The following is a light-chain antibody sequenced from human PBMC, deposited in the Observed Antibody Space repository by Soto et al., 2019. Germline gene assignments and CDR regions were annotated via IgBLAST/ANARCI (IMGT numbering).Light chain of an antibody. Sequence: QSVLTQPASVSGSPGQSITISCTGTSSDVGGYNYVSWYQQHPGKAPKLMIYDVSNRPSGVSNRFSGSKSGNTASLTISGLQAEDEAYYYCSSYTSSSTFPFVFGTGTKVTVL. V-gene: IGLV2-14*01. CDR3: SSYTSSSTFPFV. J-gene: IGLJ1*01. CDR1: SSDVGGYNY. CDR2: DVS.